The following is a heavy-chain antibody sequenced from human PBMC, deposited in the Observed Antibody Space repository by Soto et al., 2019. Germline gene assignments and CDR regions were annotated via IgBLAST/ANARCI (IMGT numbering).Heavy chain of an antibody. CDR1: GFTFSSYA. D-gene: IGHD5-12*01. Sequence: QVQLVESGGGVVQPGRSLRLSCAASGFTFSSYAMHWVRQAPGKGLVWVAVISYDGSNKYYADSVKGRFTISRDNSMNTLYLQMNSLGAEYTAVYYCARTLVATFYYYYGMDVWGQGTTVTVSS. CDR3: ARTLVATFYYYYGMDV. V-gene: IGHV3-30-3*01. CDR2: ISYDGSNK. J-gene: IGHJ6*02.